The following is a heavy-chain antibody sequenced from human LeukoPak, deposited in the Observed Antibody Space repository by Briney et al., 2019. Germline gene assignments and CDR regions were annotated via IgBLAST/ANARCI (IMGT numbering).Heavy chain of an antibody. J-gene: IGHJ4*02. CDR3: ARDPHIAANYYFDY. D-gene: IGHD2-15*01. Sequence: ASVKVSCKASGYTFTGYYMHLVRQAPGQGLEWMGWINPNSGGTNYAQKFQGRVTMTRDTSISTAYMELSRLRSDDTAVYYCARDPHIAANYYFDYWGQGTLVTVSS. CDR2: INPNSGGT. CDR1: GYTFTGYY. V-gene: IGHV1-2*02.